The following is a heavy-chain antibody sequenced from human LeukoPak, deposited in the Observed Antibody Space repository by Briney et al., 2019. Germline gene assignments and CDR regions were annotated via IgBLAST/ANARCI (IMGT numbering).Heavy chain of an antibody. D-gene: IGHD3-10*01. CDR1: GVSISSSSYY. Sequence: SETLSLTCNVSGVSISSSSYYWGWIRQPPGKGLEWIGSIYHSGRTYYNSSLKSRVTISVDMSKNQFSLKLSSVTAADTAVYYCARDGPYYYGSGSSPNNNWFDPWGQGTLVTVSS. CDR2: IYHSGRT. V-gene: IGHV4-39*07. J-gene: IGHJ5*02. CDR3: ARDGPYYYGSGSSPNNNWFDP.